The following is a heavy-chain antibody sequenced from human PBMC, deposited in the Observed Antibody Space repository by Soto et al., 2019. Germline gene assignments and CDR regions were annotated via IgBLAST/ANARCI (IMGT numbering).Heavy chain of an antibody. D-gene: IGHD2-15*01. CDR2: INAGNGNT. J-gene: IGHJ4*02. CDR3: ARGRIAAGWFDY. CDR1: GYTFTSYA. V-gene: IGHV1-3*01. Sequence: QVQLVQSGAEVKKPGASVKVSCKASGYTFTSYAMHWVRQAPGQRLEWMGWINAGNGNTKYSQKFQGRVTNTRDTSASTAYMELSSLRSEDTAVYYCARGRIAAGWFDYWGQGTLVTVSA.